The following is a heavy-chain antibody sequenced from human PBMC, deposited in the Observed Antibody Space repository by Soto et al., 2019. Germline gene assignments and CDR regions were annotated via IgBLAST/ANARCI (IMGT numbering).Heavy chain of an antibody. Sequence: GGSLRLSCAASGFTFSSYGMHWVRQAPGKGLEWVAVISYDGSNKYYADSVKGRFTISRDNSKNTLYLQMNSLRAEDTAVYYCARDRMRWTEILTGYLDYCEDWGRGNQVTVSS. CDR1: GFTFSSYG. D-gene: IGHD3-9*01. CDR3: ARDRMRWTEILTGYLDYCED. J-gene: IGHJ4*02. V-gene: IGHV3-30*03. CDR2: ISYDGSNK.